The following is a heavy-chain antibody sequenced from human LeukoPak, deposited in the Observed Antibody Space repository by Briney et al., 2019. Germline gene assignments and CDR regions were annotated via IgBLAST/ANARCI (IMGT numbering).Heavy chain of an antibody. CDR2: IYPGDSDI. CDR1: GYSFTDYW. J-gene: IGHJ4*02. CDR3: ARYSSLYYYDSSGL. V-gene: IGHV5-51*01. D-gene: IGHD3-22*01. Sequence: GESLKIPCKGSGYSFTDYWIAWVRQMPGKGLEWMGIIYPGDSDIRYSPSFQGQVTISVDKSISTAYLQWSSLKASDTAMYYCARYSSLYYYDSSGLWGQGTLVTVSS.